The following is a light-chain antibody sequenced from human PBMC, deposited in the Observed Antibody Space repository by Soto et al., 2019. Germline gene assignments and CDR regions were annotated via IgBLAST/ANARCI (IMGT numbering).Light chain of an antibody. V-gene: IGLV2-14*01. CDR2: DVS. CDR1: SSDDGGYNY. J-gene: IGLJ1*01. Sequence: QSALPQPASVSGSPGQSITISCTGTSSDDGGYNYVSWYQQHPGKAPTLMIYDVSNRPSGVSNRFSGSKSGNTASLTISGLQAEDEADYYCSSYTSSSTLYVFGTGTKVTVL. CDR3: SSYTSSSTLYV.